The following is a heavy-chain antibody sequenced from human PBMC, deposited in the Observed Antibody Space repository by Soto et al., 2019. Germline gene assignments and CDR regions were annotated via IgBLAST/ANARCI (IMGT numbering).Heavy chain of an antibody. J-gene: IGHJ2*01. CDR1: GFTFSRYW. Sequence: EVQLVESGGGLVQPGGSLRLSCAASGFTFSRYWMYWVRQAPGKGLVWVSLINGDGSSTTYADSVKGRFTISRDNANNSLHLQMNSLRAEDTGFYYCASLGGTSRLLYFDLWVRGNLVTVSS. CDR2: INGDGSST. CDR3: ASLGGTSRLLYFDL. V-gene: IGHV3-74*01. D-gene: IGHD3-16*01.